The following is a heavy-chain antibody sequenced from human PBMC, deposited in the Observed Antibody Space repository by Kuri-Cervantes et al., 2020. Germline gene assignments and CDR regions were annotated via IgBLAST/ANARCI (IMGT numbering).Heavy chain of an antibody. Sequence: SETLSLTCTVSDDSISGSSYYWGWIRQPPGKGLEWIGSIYYSGSTYYNPSLTSRVTISVDTSKNQFSLKLNSVTAADTAVYYCARRAAGDRWFDPWGQGALVTVSS. J-gene: IGHJ5*02. CDR2: IYYSGST. V-gene: IGHV4-39*07. CDR3: ARRAAGDRWFDP. CDR1: DDSISGSSYY. D-gene: IGHD6-13*01.